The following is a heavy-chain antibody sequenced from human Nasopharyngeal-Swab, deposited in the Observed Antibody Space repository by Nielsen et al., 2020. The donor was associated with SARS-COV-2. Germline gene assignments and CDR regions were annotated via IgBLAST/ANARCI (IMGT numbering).Heavy chain of an antibody. J-gene: IGHJ4*02. D-gene: IGHD4-17*01. V-gene: IGHV3-23*01. CDR2: VSGSGDTT. CDR3: AKGEVTTWY. CDR1: GFTFTTYA. Sequence: GESLKISCAASGFTFTTYAMSWVRQAPGKGLEWVSAVSGSGDTTYYPESVKGRFTISRDNSKNTVHLQMNSLRAEDTAVYYCAKGEVTTWYWGQGTLVTVSS.